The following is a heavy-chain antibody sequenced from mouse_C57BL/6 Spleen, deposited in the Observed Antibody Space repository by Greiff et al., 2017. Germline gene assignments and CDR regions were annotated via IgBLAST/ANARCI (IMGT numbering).Heavy chain of an antibody. CDR2: IHPNSGST. CDR1: GYTFTSYW. CDR3: AREIGLRPGYAMDY. V-gene: IGHV1-64*01. J-gene: IGHJ4*01. Sequence: QVQLQQPGAELVKPGASVKLSCKASGYTFTSYWMHWVKQRPGQGLEWIGMIHPNSGSTNYNEKFKSKATLTVDKSSRTAYMQLSSLTSEDSAVYYCAREIGLRPGYAMDYWGQGTSVTVSS. D-gene: IGHD2-4*01.